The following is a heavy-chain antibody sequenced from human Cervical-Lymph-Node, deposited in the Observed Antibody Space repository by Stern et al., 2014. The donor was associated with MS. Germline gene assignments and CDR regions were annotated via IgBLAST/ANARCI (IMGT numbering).Heavy chain of an antibody. J-gene: IGHJ4*02. CDR1: GDTFSSYA. V-gene: IGHV1-69*06. CDR3: ARGGGLVGYFDY. D-gene: IGHD1-26*01. CDR2: ITPVFGTT. Sequence: VQLVESGAEVKKPGSSVKVSCKASGDTFSSYAINWVRQGPGQGLEWMGGITPVFGTTNYAQKCQGRVTITADKSTNTAYMELMTLRSEDTAVYYCARGGGLVGYFDYWGQGTLVSVSS.